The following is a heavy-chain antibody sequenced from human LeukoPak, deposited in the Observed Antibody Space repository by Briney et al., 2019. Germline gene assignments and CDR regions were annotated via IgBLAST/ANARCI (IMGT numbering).Heavy chain of an antibody. Sequence: GESLKFSGKGSGYSFTSYWIGWVRQMPGKGLDWMGIIYPGDSDTSYSPSFQGQVTISADKSISTAYLQWSSLKASDTAMYYCARRAYYDSSGYYYYFDYWGQGTLVTVSS. V-gene: IGHV5-51*01. J-gene: IGHJ4*02. CDR3: ARRAYYDSSGYYYYFDY. D-gene: IGHD3-22*01. CDR1: GYSFTSYW. CDR2: IYPGDSDT.